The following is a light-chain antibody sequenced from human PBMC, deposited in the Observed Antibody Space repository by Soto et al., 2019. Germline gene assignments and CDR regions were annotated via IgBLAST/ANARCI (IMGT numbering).Light chain of an antibody. CDR2: AAS. CDR1: QGIDNY. CDR3: QQYNSYRT. Sequence: IQMTQSPSALCASLGDRVRITFRASQGIDNYLAWFQQKPGKVPQRLIYAASTLQSGVPSRFSGSGSGTEFTLTISSLQPDDFATYYCQQYNSYRTFGQGTKVDIK. V-gene: IGKV1-17*03. J-gene: IGKJ1*01.